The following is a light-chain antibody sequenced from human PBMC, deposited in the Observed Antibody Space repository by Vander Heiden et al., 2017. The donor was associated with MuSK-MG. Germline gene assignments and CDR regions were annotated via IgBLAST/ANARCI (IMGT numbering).Light chain of an antibody. CDR2: AAS. CDR1: QGISSY. Sequence: DIQLTQSPSFLSASASSQGISSYLAWYQQKPGKAPKLLIYAASTLQSGVPSRFSGSGSGTEFTLTISSLQPEDFATYYCQQLNSYPFTFGHGTKVDIK. J-gene: IGKJ3*01. V-gene: IGKV1-9*01. CDR3: QQLNSYPFT.